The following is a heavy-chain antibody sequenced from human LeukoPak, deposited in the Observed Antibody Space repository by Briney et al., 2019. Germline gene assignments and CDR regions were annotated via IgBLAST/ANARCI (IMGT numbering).Heavy chain of an antibody. J-gene: IGHJ4*02. Sequence: GASVKVSCKASGYTFTSYDINWVRQATGQGLGWMGWMNPNSGNTGYAQKFQGRVTMTRDTSISTAYMELSGLRSEDTAVYYCARIYSGYGQDYWGQGTLVTVSS. CDR2: MNPNSGNT. CDR3: ARIYSGYGQDY. CDR1: GYTFTSYD. V-gene: IGHV1-8*01. D-gene: IGHD5-12*01.